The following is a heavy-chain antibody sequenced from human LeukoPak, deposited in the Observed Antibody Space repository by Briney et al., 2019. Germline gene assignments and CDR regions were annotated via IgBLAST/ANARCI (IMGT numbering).Heavy chain of an antibody. V-gene: IGHV4-38-2*02. CDR3: ARDGLIRVGSTGEGFDI. CDR2: IYHSGTT. D-gene: IGHD1-26*01. Sequence: SETLSLTCFVPGYSISSGYHWGWIRQPPGKGLEWIGSIYHSGTTHNNPSLKSRLTISVDTSKNQFSLKLGSVTAADTAVYYCARDGLIRVGSTGEGFDIWGQGTMVTVSS. CDR1: GYSISSGYH. J-gene: IGHJ3*02.